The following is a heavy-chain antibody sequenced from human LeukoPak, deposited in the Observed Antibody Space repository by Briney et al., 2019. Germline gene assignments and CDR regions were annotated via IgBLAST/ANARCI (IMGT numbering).Heavy chain of an antibody. Sequence: SETLSLTGTVFGGSISSGGYYWSWIRQPPGKGLEWIGYIYHSGSTYYNPSLKSRVTISVDRSKNQFSLKLSSVTAADTAVYYCARTWSSSSGWYFDLWGRGTLVTVSS. CDR2: IYHSGST. D-gene: IGHD6-13*01. CDR1: GGSISSGGYY. V-gene: IGHV4-30-2*01. CDR3: ARTWSSSSGWYFDL. J-gene: IGHJ2*01.